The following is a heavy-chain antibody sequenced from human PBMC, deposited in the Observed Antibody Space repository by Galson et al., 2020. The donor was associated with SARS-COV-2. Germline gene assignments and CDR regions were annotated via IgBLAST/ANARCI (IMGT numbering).Heavy chain of an antibody. D-gene: IGHD4-17*01. V-gene: IGHV1-69*13. CDR3: ARGGWTTVTTFYDWFDP. CDR1: GGTFTSYS. Sequence: SVKVSCKASGGTFTSYSIRWVRQAPGQGLEWMGGIIPIFGTANYAQTFQGRVTITADESTSTAYMELSSLTSEDTAVYYCARGGWTTVTTFYDWFDPWGQGTLVTVSS. J-gene: IGHJ5*02. CDR2: IIPIFGTA.